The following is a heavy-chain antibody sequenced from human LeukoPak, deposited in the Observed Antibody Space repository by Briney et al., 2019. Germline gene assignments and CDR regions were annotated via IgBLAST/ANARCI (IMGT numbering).Heavy chain of an antibody. D-gene: IGHD3-10*01. CDR3: ARGHLAAGTFDY. J-gene: IGHJ4*02. Sequence: PGGSLRLSCAASGFTFDDYGMSWVRQAPGKGLEWVSGINWNGGRTGYADSVKGRFTISRDNAKNSLYLQMNSLRAEDTALYHCARGHLAAGTFDYWGQGTLVTVSS. V-gene: IGHV3-20*01. CDR1: GFTFDDYG. CDR2: INWNGGRT.